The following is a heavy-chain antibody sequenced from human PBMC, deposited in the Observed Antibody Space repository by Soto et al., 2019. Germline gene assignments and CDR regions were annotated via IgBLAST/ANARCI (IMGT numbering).Heavy chain of an antibody. J-gene: IGHJ5*02. CDR1: GYTFTSYG. V-gene: IGHV1-18*04. CDR3: ARDISSGWCEKIDP. CDR2: ISAYNGNT. Sequence: ASVKVSCKASGYTFTSYGISWVRQAPGQGLEWMGWISAYNGNTNYAQKLQGRVTMTTDTSTSTAYMELRSLRSYDTAVYYCARDISSGWCEKIDPWGQGTLVTVSS. D-gene: IGHD6-19*01.